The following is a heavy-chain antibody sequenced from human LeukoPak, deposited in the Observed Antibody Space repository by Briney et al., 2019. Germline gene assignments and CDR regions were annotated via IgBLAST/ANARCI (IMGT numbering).Heavy chain of an antibody. CDR2: IRSKTNSYAT. CDR3: TRLPEGCSSTSCYYDY. V-gene: IGHV3-73*01. D-gene: IGHD2-2*01. Sequence: GGSLKLSCAASGFTFSGSAIHWVRQASGKGLEWVGRIRSKTNSYATAYTASMKGRFTISRDDSKNTAYLQLNSLKNEDTAVYYCTRLPEGCSSTSCYYDYWGQGTQVTVSS. J-gene: IGHJ4*02. CDR1: GFTFSGSA.